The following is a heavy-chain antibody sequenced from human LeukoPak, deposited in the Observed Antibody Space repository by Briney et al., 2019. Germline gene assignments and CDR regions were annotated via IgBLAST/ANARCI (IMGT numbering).Heavy chain of an antibody. V-gene: IGHV1-2*02. CDR1: GYTFTDYY. J-gene: IGHJ4*02. Sequence: GASVKVSCKASGYTFTDYYMYWVRQAPGQGLEWMGWINPNSGGTNYAQKFQGRVTMTSDTSISTAYMELSSLRSDDTAVCYCARDRLPHYTAWIDYWGQGTLVTVSS. CDR3: ARDRLPHYTAWIDY. CDR2: INPNSGGT. D-gene: IGHD5-18*01.